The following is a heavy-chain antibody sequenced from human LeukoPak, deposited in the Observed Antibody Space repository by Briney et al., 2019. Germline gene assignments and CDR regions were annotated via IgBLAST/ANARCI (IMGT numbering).Heavy chain of an antibody. D-gene: IGHD1/OR15-1a*01. J-gene: IGHJ6*03. CDR3: ARGTSRYMDV. CDR1: GFTFSDYW. V-gene: IGHV3-74*01. Sequence: GGSLRLSCAASGFTFSDYWMHWDRQAPGKGLVWVSRTNGGGSSTYSADSVKGRFTISRDNDKNTLYLQMNNLRAEDTALYYCARGTSRYMDVLGKGTTVTVSS. CDR2: TNGGGSST.